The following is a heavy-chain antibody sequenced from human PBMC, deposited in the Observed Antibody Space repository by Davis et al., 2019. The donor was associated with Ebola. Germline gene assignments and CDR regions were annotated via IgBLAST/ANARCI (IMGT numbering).Heavy chain of an antibody. J-gene: IGHJ4*02. V-gene: IGHV4-34*01. CDR1: GGSISSYY. D-gene: IGHD3-22*01. CDR3: ARGTEYYYDSSGYYY. CDR2: INHSGST. Sequence: SETLSLTCTVSGGSISSYYWSWIWQPPGKGLEWIGEINHSGSTNYNPSLKSRVTISVDTSKNQFSLKLSSVTAADTAVYYCARGTEYYYDSSGYYYWGQGTLVTVSS.